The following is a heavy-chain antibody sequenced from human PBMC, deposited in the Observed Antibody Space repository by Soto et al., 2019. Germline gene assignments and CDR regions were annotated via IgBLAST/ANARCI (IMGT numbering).Heavy chain of an antibody. Sequence: QVQLVESGGGVVQPGRSLRLSCAASGFTFRSYAMHWVRQAPGKGLEWVATISYDENNRYYTDSVKGRFTISRDNTKNTVYLQVNSLRDEDTAVYYCARAMDLGMDSKDNCFDSWGQGTLVTVSS. CDR1: GFTFRSYA. D-gene: IGHD6-13*01. V-gene: IGHV3-30-3*01. CDR2: ISYDENNR. CDR3: ARAMDLGMDSKDNCFDS. J-gene: IGHJ5*01.